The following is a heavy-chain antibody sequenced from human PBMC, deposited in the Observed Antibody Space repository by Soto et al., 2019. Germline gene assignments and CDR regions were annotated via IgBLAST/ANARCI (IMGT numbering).Heavy chain of an antibody. CDR2: FIPIFGKV. D-gene: IGHD6-19*01. Sequence: QVQLLQSGAEVKKPGSSVRVSCEASGGTFRTYAISWVRQAPGQGLEWMGEFIPIFGKVNYAQKFQVRVTITAHESTTTVYMDLRSLTSEDTAVYYCAKGAVAGTPTSYYYYGMDVWGQGTTVTVS. J-gene: IGHJ6*02. V-gene: IGHV1-69*12. CDR1: GGTFRTYA. CDR3: AKGAVAGTPTSYYYYGMDV.